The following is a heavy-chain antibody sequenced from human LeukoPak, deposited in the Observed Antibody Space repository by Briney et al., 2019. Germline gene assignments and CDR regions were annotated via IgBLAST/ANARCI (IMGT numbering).Heavy chain of an antibody. Sequence: ASVKVSCKASGYTFTGYCMHWVRQAPAQGLEWMGGINTNSGGTNYAQKFQGRVTMTRDTSISTAYMELSRLRSDDTAVYYCASWGNYDSSGYYLDDAFDIWGQGAMVTVSS. D-gene: IGHD3-22*01. CDR1: GYTFTGYC. CDR3: ASWGNYDSSGYYLDDAFDI. V-gene: IGHV1-2*02. CDR2: INTNSGGT. J-gene: IGHJ3*02.